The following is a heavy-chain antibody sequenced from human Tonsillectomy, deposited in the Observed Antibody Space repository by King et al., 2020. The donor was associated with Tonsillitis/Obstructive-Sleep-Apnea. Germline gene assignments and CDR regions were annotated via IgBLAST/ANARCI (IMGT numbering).Heavy chain of an antibody. J-gene: IGHJ4*02. D-gene: IGHD6-13*01. Sequence: VQLVESGGGLVKPGGSLRLSCAASGFTFSSSNMHWVRQAQGKGLEWVASISNTSSYIYYADSGKGRFTISRDNAKNSLYLQMNSLRAEDTAVYYCARGAYSTNYFDYWGQGTLVTVSS. CDR2: ISNTSSYI. CDR3: ARGAYSTNYFDY. CDR1: GFTFSSSN. V-gene: IGHV3-21*01.